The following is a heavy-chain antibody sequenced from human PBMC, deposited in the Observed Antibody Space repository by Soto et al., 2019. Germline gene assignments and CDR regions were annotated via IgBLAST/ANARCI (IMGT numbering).Heavy chain of an antibody. D-gene: IGHD3-22*01. CDR3: ARGGYYYDSSGYYPDAFDI. CDR2: ISGGGGDT. Sequence: LRLSCAASGFTFSSHAMSWVRQSPGKGLEWVSIISGGGGDTYYADSVKGRFTISRDNSKNTLYLQMNSLRADDTAVYYCARGGYYYDSSGYYPDAFDIWGQGTMVTV. V-gene: IGHV3-23*01. CDR1: GFTFSSHA. J-gene: IGHJ3*02.